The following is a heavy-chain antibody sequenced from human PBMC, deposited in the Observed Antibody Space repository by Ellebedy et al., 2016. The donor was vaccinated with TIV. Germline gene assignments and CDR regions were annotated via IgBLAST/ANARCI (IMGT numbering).Heavy chain of an antibody. CDR2: IYYSGST. D-gene: IGHD5-12*01. J-gene: IGHJ4*02. V-gene: IGHV4-31*03. Sequence: SETLSLXXTVSGGSISSGGYYWSWIRQHPGKGLEWIGYIYYSGSTYYNPSLKSRVTISVDTSKNQFSLKLSSVTAADTAVYYCARGRSYLKWLRPPGPREYYFDYWGQGTLVTVSS. CDR1: GGSISSGGYY. CDR3: ARGRSYLKWLRPPGPREYYFDY.